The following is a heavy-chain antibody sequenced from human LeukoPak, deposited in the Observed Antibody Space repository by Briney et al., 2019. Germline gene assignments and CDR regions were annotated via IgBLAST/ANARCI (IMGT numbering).Heavy chain of an antibody. CDR2: IRSRAYGGTT. Sequence: PGGSLRLSCAASGFTFSSYWMSWVRQAPGKGLEWVGFIRSRAYGGTTEYAASVKGRFTISRDDSKSIAYLQMNSLKTEDTAVYYCTVDDYGDSNYYYYYMDAWGKGTTVTISS. D-gene: IGHD4-17*01. V-gene: IGHV3-49*04. J-gene: IGHJ6*03. CDR3: TVDDYGDSNYYYYYMDA. CDR1: GFTFSSYW.